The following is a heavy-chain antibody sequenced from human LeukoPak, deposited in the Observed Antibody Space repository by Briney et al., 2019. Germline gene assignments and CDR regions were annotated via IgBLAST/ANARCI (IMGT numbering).Heavy chain of an antibody. V-gene: IGHV3-7*01. D-gene: IGHD2-15*01. Sequence: GGSLRLSCVVSGFSFSSYWMNWVRQAPGKGLEWVANIKQDGSEKYYVDSVKGRFTISRDNAKNSLYLQMNNLRAEDTAVYYCARDLSGYCTSGTCYAFDIWGQGTMVTVSS. J-gene: IGHJ3*02. CDR3: ARDLSGYCTSGTCYAFDI. CDR2: IKQDGSEK. CDR1: GFSFSSYW.